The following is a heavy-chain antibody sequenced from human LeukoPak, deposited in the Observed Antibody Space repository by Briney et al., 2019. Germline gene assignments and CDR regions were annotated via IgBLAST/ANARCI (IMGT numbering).Heavy chain of an antibody. D-gene: IGHD2-2*01. CDR3: ARGVVVPAAIPLFAFDI. CDR2: IYTSGST. CDR1: GGSISSYY. V-gene: IGHV4-4*07. J-gene: IGHJ3*02. Sequence: SETLSLTCTVSGGSISSYYWSWIRQPAGKGLEWIGRIYTSGSTNYNPSLKSRVTMSVDTSKNQFSLKLSSVTAADTAVYYCARGVVVPAAIPLFAFDIWGQGTMVTVSS.